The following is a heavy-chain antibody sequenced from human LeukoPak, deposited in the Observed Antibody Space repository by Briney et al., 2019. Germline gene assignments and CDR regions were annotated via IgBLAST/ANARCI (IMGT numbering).Heavy chain of an antibody. J-gene: IGHJ6*03. D-gene: IGHD3-22*01. V-gene: IGHV3-21*01. Sequence: GGSLRLSCAASGFTFSSHGMNWVRQAPGKGLEWISGISPSGDITYYADSVKGRFTISRDNAKNSLYLQMNSLRAEDTAVYYCTSYYYDDNYFYYMVVWGTGTTVTVSS. CDR2: ISPSGDIT. CDR3: TSYYYDDNYFYYMVV. CDR1: GFTFSSHG.